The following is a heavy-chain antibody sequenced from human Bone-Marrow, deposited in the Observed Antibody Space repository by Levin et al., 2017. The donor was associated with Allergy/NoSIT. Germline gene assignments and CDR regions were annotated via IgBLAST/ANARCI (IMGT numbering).Heavy chain of an antibody. CDR1: GYTFTSYY. CDR2: INPSGGST. J-gene: IGHJ6*02. CDR3: ARSTISNSYGMDV. Sequence: GESLKISCKASGYTFTSYYMHWVRQAPGQGLEWMGIINPSGGSTSYAQKFQGRVTMTRDTSTSTVYMELSSLRSEDTAVYYCARSTISNSYGMDVWGQGTTVTVSS. D-gene: IGHD5/OR15-5a*01. V-gene: IGHV1-46*01.